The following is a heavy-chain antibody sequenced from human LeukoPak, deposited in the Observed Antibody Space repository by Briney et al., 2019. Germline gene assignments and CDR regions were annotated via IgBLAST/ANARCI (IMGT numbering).Heavy chain of an antibody. CDR2: INHRVST. Sequence: KPSESMSLTCVVYGGSFSGYYGSWIRQPPGRGLEWIGEINHRVSTNYNTYLKSRVTISVDTSKHQYSLKLSSVTAADTAVYYCARMYSGYDSPSYYFDYWGQGTLVTVSS. V-gene: IGHV4-34*01. D-gene: IGHD5-12*01. CDR1: GGSFSGYY. CDR3: ARMYSGYDSPSYYFDY. J-gene: IGHJ4*02.